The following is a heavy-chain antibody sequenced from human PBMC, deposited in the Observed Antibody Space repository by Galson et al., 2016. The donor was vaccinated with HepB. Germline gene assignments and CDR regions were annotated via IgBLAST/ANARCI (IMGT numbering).Heavy chain of an antibody. CDR3: AKNDILTGYSAFDY. V-gene: IGHV3-30*18. Sequence: SLRLSCAASGFTFSNYGMHWVRQAPGKGLEWVAVISYDGGNTYYSDSVKGRFTVSRDNSQNTLHLQMNSLRSEDTAVYYCAKNDILTGYSAFDYWGQGTLVIVSS. CDR1: GFTFSNYG. D-gene: IGHD3-9*01. CDR2: ISYDGGNT. J-gene: IGHJ4*02.